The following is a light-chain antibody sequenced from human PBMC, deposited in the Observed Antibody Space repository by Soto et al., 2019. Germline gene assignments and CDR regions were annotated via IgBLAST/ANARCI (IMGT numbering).Light chain of an antibody. CDR2: GAS. V-gene: IGKV3-15*01. J-gene: IGKJ1*01. Sequence: EIVMTQSPATLSVSPGERATLSCRASQSVSTNLAWYQQNPGQAPRLLIYGASTRATGIPARFSGSGSGTEFTLTISSLQSEDFAVYYCQQYNNWPRGFGQGTKVDI. CDR1: QSVSTN. CDR3: QQYNNWPRG.